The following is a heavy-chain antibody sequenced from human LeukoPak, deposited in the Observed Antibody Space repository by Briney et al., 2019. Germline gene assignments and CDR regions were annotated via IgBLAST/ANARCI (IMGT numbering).Heavy chain of an antibody. Sequence: GGSLRLSCAASGFTFSGYWMHWVRQAPGKGLVWVSRSNSDGSSTSYADSVKGRSTISRDNAKNTLYLQMNSLRAEDTAVYYCARDRYYGMDVWGQGTTVTVSS. V-gene: IGHV3-74*01. CDR3: ARDRYYGMDV. J-gene: IGHJ6*02. CDR2: SNSDGSST. CDR1: GFTFSGYW.